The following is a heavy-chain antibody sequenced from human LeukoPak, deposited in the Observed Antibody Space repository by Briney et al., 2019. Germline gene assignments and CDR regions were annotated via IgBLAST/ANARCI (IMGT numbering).Heavy chain of an antibody. CDR3: AKVGGYSYGYLPDY. CDR2: ISGSGGST. Sequence: GGSLRLSCAASGFTFSSYAMSWVRQAPGKGLEWVSAISGSGGSTYYADSVKGRFTISRDNSKNTLYLQMNSLRAEDTAVYYCAKVGGYSYGYLPDYWGQGTLVTVSS. CDR1: GFTFSSYA. D-gene: IGHD5-18*01. J-gene: IGHJ4*02. V-gene: IGHV3-23*01.